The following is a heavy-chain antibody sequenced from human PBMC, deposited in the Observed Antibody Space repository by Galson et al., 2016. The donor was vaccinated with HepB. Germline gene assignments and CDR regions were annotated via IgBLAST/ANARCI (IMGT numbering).Heavy chain of an antibody. CDR2: ISAYNGNT. J-gene: IGHJ6*02. D-gene: IGHD5-12*01. CDR3: ARDSGYDSDYYYYGMDV. Sequence: SVKVSCKASGYTFTSYGINWVRQAPGQGLEWMGWISAYNGNTNYAQKVQGRVTMTTDTSTSTAYTELRSLRSDDTAVYYCARDSGYDSDYYYYGMDVWGQGTTVTVSS. CDR1: GYTFTSYG. V-gene: IGHV1-18*01.